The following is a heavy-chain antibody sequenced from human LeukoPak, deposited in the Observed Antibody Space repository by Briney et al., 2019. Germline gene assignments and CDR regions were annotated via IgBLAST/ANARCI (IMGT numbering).Heavy chain of an antibody. CDR3: ARHEKWSTGDY. Sequence: GESLKISCKASGYIFSNYWIGWVRQLPGKGLEWMGIINPGDSNTRYSPSFEGQVTISADKSIGTACLQWSSLKASDTAIYYCARHEKWSTGDYWGQGTLVTVSS. J-gene: IGHJ4*02. CDR1: GYIFSNYW. D-gene: IGHD2-15*01. CDR2: INPGDSNT. V-gene: IGHV5-51*01.